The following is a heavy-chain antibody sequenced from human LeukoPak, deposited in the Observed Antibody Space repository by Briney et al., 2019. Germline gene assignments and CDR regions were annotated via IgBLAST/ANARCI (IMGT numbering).Heavy chain of an antibody. CDR1: GGTFSSYA. CDR3: ARDKYAFDI. J-gene: IGHJ3*02. Sequence: VRVSCQASGGTFSSYAISWVRQAPGQGLEWMGRIIPIFGTANYAQKFQGRVTITTDESTSTAYMELSSLRSEDTAVYYCARDKYAFDIWGQGTMVTVSS. CDR2: IIPIFGTA. V-gene: IGHV1-69*05.